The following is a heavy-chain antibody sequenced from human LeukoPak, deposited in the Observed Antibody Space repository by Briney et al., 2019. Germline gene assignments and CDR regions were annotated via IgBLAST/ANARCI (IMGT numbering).Heavy chain of an antibody. J-gene: IGHJ4*02. CDR3: ATVGEGYDGSGSYDY. D-gene: IGHD3-22*01. CDR1: GYTLTELS. V-gene: IGHV1-24*01. Sequence: ASVKVSCKVSGYTLTELSMHWVRQAPGKGLEWMGGFDPEDGETIYAQKFQGRVTMTEDTSTDTAYMELSSLRSEDTAVYYCATVGEGYDGSGSYDYWGQGTLVTVSS. CDR2: FDPEDGET.